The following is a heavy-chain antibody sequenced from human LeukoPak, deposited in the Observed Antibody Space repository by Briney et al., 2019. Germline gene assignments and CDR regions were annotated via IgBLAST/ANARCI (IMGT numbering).Heavy chain of an antibody. Sequence: SETLSLTCAVYGGSFSGYYWSWIRQPPGKGLEWIGEINHSGSTNYNPSLKSRVTISVDTSKNQFSLKLSSVTAADTAVYYCARGRSYYYGSGSYYTVYGMDVWGQGTTVTVSS. D-gene: IGHD3-10*01. CDR3: ARGRSYYYGSGSYYTVYGMDV. CDR1: GGSFSGYY. CDR2: INHSGST. J-gene: IGHJ6*02. V-gene: IGHV4-34*01.